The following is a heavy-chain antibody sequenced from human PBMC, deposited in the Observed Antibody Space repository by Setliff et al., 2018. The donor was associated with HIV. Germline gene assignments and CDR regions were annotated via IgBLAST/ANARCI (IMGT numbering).Heavy chain of an antibody. J-gene: IGHJ4*02. CDR1: NGSINGYY. Sequence: PSETLSLTCSVSNGSINGYYWTWIRQPPGKGLEWIGYISHTGSTNFNPSLKSRVSMSVDLSKNHFSLHLVSVTAADTAVYFCARVHLYDATAYYSSFESWGPGILVTVSS. CDR3: ARVHLYDATAYYSSFES. CDR2: ISHTGST. D-gene: IGHD2-21*01. V-gene: IGHV4-59*01.